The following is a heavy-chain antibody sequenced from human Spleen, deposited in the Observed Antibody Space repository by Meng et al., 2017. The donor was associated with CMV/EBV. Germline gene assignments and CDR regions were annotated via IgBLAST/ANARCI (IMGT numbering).Heavy chain of an antibody. V-gene: IGHV4-34*01. CDR1: GASFRDAF. CDR2: ISHSGTS. Sequence: SETLSLTCAVYGASFRDAFWTWIRQPPGKGLEWIGEISHSGTSNYNPSLKRRVTMSVDTAKKQFSLRVTSVTAADTAVYYCARVPARFWSGYLDYWGQGTLVTVSS. D-gene: IGHD3-3*01. J-gene: IGHJ4*02. CDR3: ARVPARFWSGYLDY.